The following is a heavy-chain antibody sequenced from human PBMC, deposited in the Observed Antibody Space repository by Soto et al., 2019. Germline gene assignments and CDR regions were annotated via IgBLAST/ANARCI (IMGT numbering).Heavy chain of an antibody. CDR1: GGSIRDYF. Sequence: LSLTCSVSGGSIRDYFWTWVRQPPGKGLEWIGYISYSGTVNYNSSLKSRVTISLDTSRNHFSLKLTSVTTADTGVYFCARDRKLVIPGNYYYYGMDVWGQGTTVTVSS. D-gene: IGHD3-10*01. CDR2: ISYSGTV. V-gene: IGHV4-59*12. CDR3: ARDRKLVIPGNYYYYGMDV. J-gene: IGHJ6*02.